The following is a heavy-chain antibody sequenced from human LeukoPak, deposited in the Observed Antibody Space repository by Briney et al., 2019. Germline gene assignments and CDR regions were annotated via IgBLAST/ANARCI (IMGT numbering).Heavy chain of an antibody. Sequence: PGGSLRLSCAASGFTFSSYGMHWVRQAPGKGLEWVAVISYDGSNKYYADSVKGRFTISRDNSKNTLYLQMNSLRAEDTAVYYCARDRSYGTLFDYWGQGTLVTVSS. D-gene: IGHD5-18*01. CDR1: GFTFSSYG. CDR2: ISYDGSNK. CDR3: ARDRSYGTLFDY. J-gene: IGHJ4*02. V-gene: IGHV3-30*03.